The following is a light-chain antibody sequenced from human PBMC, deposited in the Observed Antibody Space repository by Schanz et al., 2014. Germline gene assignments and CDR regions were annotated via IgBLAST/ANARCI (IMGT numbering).Light chain of an antibody. V-gene: IGLV2-14*02. CDR1: ATDIGGTYL. CDR3: SSYTSSSTRV. Sequence: QSALTQPASVSASPGQSITISCTGTATDIGGTYLVSWYQQNPGEAPKLLILGDNHRPSGVSNRFSGSKSGNTASLTISGLQAEDEADYYCSSYTSSSTRVFGTGTKLTVL. CDR2: GDN. J-gene: IGLJ1*01.